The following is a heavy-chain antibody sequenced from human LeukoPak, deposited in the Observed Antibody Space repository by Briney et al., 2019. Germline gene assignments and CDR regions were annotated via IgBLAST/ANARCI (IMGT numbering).Heavy chain of an antibody. CDR3: ARVPPRYYDFWSGDYYFDY. V-gene: IGHV4-31*03. CDR1: GGSISSGGYY. CDR2: IYYSGST. D-gene: IGHD3-3*01. Sequence: PSQTLSLTCTVSGGSISSGGYYWSWIRQHPGKGLEWIGYIYYSGSTYYNPSLKSRVTISVDTSKNQFSLKLSSVTAADTAVYYCARVPPRYYDFWSGDYYFDYWGQGTLVTVSS. J-gene: IGHJ4*02.